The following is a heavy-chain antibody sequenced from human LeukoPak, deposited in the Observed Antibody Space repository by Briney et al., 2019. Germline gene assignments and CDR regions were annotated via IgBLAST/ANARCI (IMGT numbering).Heavy chain of an antibody. CDR1: GLTVSSSY. D-gene: IGHD1-7*01. Sequence: GGSLRLSCAASGLTVSSSYMSWVRQAPGKGLEWVSYISSSGSTIYYADSVKGRFTISRDNAKNSLYLQMNSLRAEDTAVYYCAREGNYAINDYWGQGTLVTVSS. J-gene: IGHJ4*02. CDR2: ISSSGSTI. CDR3: AREGNYAINDY. V-gene: IGHV3-11*01.